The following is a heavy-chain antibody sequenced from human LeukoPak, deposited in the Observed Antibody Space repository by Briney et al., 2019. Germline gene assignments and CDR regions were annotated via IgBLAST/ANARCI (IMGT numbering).Heavy chain of an antibody. Sequence: PGGSLRLSCAASGFTFSSYAMSWVRQAPGKGLEWVSAISGSGGSTYYADSVKGRFTISRDNSKNTLYLQMNSLRAEDTAVYYCAQDFSSMGIAVAGPRPYYYYGMDVWGQGTTVTVSS. CDR2: ISGSGGST. J-gene: IGHJ6*02. CDR3: AQDFSSMGIAVAGPRPYYYYGMDV. V-gene: IGHV3-23*01. CDR1: GFTFSSYA. D-gene: IGHD6-19*01.